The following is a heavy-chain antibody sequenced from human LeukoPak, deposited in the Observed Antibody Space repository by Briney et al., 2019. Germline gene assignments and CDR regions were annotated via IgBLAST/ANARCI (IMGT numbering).Heavy chain of an antibody. V-gene: IGHV1-46*01. Sequence: ASVKVSCKASGYTFTSYYMHWVRQAPGQGLEWMGIINPSGGSTSYAQKFQGRVTMTRDKSPGKVYMELSSLRSEDTAVYYCGREGGIRVYYYYGMDVWGQGTTVTVSS. D-gene: IGHD3-16*01. CDR2: INPSGGST. J-gene: IGHJ6*02. CDR1: GYTFTSYY. CDR3: GREGGIRVYYYYGMDV.